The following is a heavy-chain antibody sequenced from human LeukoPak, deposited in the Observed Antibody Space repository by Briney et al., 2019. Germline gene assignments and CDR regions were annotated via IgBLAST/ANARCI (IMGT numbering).Heavy chain of an antibody. Sequence: SQTLSLTCTVSGGSISSGGYYWSWIRQHPGKGLEWIGYIYYSGSTYYNPSLKSRVTISVDTSKNQFSLKLSSVTAADTAVYYCARMAGGWSTSNPFNYWGQGTLVTVSS. J-gene: IGHJ4*02. CDR1: GGSISSGGYY. V-gene: IGHV4-31*03. CDR2: IYYSGST. CDR3: ARMAGGWSTSNPFNY. D-gene: IGHD3-3*01.